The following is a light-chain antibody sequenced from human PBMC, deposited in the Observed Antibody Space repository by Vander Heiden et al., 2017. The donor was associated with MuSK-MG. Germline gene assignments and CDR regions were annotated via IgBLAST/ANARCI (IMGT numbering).Light chain of an antibody. J-gene: IGKJ2*01. CDR2: DAS. V-gene: IGKV1-5*01. CDR1: QSISNW. CDR3: QQYNSYSPYT. Sequence: DTQMTQSPSTLSASVGDRVTITCRASQSISNWLAWYQQKPGKAPKLLIYDASTLESGVPSRFSGSGSGTEFTLTINSRKPDDFATYYCQQYNSYSPYTFGQGTKLEIK.